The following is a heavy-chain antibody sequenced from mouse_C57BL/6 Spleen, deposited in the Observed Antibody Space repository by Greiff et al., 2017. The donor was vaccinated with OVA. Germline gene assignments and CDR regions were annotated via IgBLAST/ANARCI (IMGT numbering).Heavy chain of an antibody. V-gene: IGHV1-61*01. CDR2: IYPSDSET. J-gene: IGHJ2*01. D-gene: IGHD1-1*01. Sequence: QVQLKQPGAELVRPGSSVKLSCKASGYTFTSYWMDWVKQRPGQGLEWIGNIYPSDSETHYNQKFKDKATLTVDKSSSKAYMQLSSLTSEDSAVYYCARYGYFDYWGQGTTLTVSS. CDR1: GYTFTSYW. CDR3: ARYGYFDY.